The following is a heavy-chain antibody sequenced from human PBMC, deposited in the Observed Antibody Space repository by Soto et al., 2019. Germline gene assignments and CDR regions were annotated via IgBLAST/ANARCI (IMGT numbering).Heavy chain of an antibody. D-gene: IGHD3-10*01. CDR2: ILYDGSDK. Sequence: QVQLVESGGGVVQPGRSLRLSCAASGFTFSNYGMHWVRQAPGKGLEWVAFILYDGSDKYFADSVKGRFTISRDNSKNTLDLQMNSLRAEDTAVYYCAKGRIVMIRGVMNYYGMDVWGQGTTVTVSS. J-gene: IGHJ6*02. V-gene: IGHV3-30*18. CDR3: AKGRIVMIRGVMNYYGMDV. CDR1: GFTFSNYG.